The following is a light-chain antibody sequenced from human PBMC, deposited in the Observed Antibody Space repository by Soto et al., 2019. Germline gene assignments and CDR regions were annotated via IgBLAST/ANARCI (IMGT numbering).Light chain of an antibody. CDR2: AAA. J-gene: IGKJ5*01. V-gene: IGKV1-8*01. CDR3: MQALQSLT. CDR1: QGISSY. Sequence: FTAHSRATVTITWRVRQGISSYLARYQQKPGKAPKLLIYAAATLQSGVPSRFSGSGSGTDFTLKINRVEAEDVGTYYCMQALQSLTFGQGTRLKI.